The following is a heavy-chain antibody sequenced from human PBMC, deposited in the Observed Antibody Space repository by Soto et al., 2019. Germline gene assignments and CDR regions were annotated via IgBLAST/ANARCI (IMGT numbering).Heavy chain of an antibody. Sequence: GSLRLSCEASGFILSRYWMNWVRQAPGKGLEWVANINQGGRESHYVDSVKGRFTISRDNAKNTLYLQMNSLRAEDTAVYYCARDRGWSLFDYWGQGT. V-gene: IGHV3-7*01. CDR1: GFILSRYW. CDR2: INQGGRES. J-gene: IGHJ4*02. D-gene: IGHD6-19*01. CDR3: ARDRGWSLFDY.